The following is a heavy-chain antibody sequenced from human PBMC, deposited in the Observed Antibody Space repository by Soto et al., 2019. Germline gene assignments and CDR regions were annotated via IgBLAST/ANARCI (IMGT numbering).Heavy chain of an antibody. J-gene: IGHJ4*02. D-gene: IGHD6-19*01. CDR1: GYTFTGYY. CDR2: INPNSGDT. Sequence: QVQLVQSGAEVKKPGASVKVSCKASGYTFTGYYMHWVRQAPGQGLEWMGWINPNSGDTKYAKKFQGWVTMTRDTSISTAYMELRRLRSDDTAVYFCARDIGSGPQYYFDYWGQGTLVTVSS. V-gene: IGHV1-2*04. CDR3: ARDIGSGPQYYFDY.